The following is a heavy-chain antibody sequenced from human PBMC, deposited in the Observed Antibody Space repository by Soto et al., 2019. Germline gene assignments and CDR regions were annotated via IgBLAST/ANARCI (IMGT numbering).Heavy chain of an antibody. J-gene: IGHJ4*02. CDR3: AAGYNWNSHFDY. CDR2: IVVGSGNT. Sequence: ASVKVSCKASGGTFSSYAISWVRQAPGQGLEWMGWIVVGSGNTNYAQKFQERVTITRDMSTSTAYMELSSLRSEDTAVYYCAAGYNWNSHFDYWGQGTLVTVSS. V-gene: IGHV1-58*02. CDR1: GGTFSSYA. D-gene: IGHD1-7*01.